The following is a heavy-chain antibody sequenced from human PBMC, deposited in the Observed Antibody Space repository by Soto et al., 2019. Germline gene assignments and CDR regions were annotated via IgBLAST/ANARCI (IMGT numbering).Heavy chain of an antibody. Sequence: SGGSLRLSCAASGFTFSSYEMNWVRQAPGKGLEWVSYISSSGSTIYYADSVKGRFTISRDNAKNSLYLQMNSLRAEDTAVYYCARVMDYYDSSGYRPADYWGQGTLVTVSS. CDR1: GFTFSSYE. CDR3: ARVMDYYDSSGYRPADY. D-gene: IGHD3-22*01. V-gene: IGHV3-48*03. J-gene: IGHJ4*02. CDR2: ISSSGSTI.